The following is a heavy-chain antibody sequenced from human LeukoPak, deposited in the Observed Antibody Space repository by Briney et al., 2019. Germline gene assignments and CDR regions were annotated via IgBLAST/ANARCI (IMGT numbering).Heavy chain of an antibody. CDR3: ARASDYGDQTDYFDY. CDR1: GCTFTSYY. CDR2: INPSGGST. V-gene: IGHV1-46*01. D-gene: IGHD4-17*01. J-gene: IGHJ4*02. Sequence: GASVKVSCKACGCTFTSYYMHWVRQAPGQGLEWLGIINPSGGSTSYAQKFQGRVTITRDTSTSTVYMELSSLRSEDTAVYYCARASDYGDQTDYFDYWGQGTLVTVSS.